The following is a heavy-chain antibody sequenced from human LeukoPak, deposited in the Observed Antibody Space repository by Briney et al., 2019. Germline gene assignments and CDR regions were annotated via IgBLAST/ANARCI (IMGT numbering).Heavy chain of an antibody. J-gene: IGHJ4*02. Sequence: GGSLRLSCAASGFTFSSYWMSWVRQAPGKGLEWVANIKQHGSEKYYVDSVEGRFTISRDNAKNSLYLQMSSLRAEDTAVYYCARGGTTVTARDYFDYWGQGTLVTVSS. V-gene: IGHV3-7*01. D-gene: IGHD4-11*01. CDR2: IKQHGSEK. CDR1: GFTFSSYW. CDR3: ARGGTTVTARDYFDY.